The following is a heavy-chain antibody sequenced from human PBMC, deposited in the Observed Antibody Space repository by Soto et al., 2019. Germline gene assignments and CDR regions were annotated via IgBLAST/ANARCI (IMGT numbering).Heavy chain of an antibody. CDR3: ARAGGLGAVAVDY. V-gene: IGHV4-30-2*01. CDR2: IYHSGST. CDR1: GGSISSGGYS. D-gene: IGHD6-19*01. Sequence: QLQLLESGSGLVKPSQSLFLTCAVSGGSISSGGYSWSWIRQPPGKGLEWIGYIYHSGSTYYNPSLKSRVTISVDRSKNQFSLKLSSVTAADTAVYYCARAGGLGAVAVDYWGQGTLVTVSS. J-gene: IGHJ4*02.